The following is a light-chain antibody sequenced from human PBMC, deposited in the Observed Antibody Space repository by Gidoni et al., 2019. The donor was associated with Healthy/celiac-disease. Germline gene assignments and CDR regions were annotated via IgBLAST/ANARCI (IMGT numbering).Light chain of an antibody. Sequence: QSALTQPASVSGSPGQPITITCTGTSSDVGSYKLVSWYQPHPGKAPKLMIYEGSKRPSGVSNRFSGSKSGNTASLTISGLQAEDEADYYCCSYAGSSTYWVFGGGTKLTVL. CDR1: SSDVGSYKL. CDR3: CSYAGSSTYWV. V-gene: IGLV2-23*01. J-gene: IGLJ3*02. CDR2: EGS.